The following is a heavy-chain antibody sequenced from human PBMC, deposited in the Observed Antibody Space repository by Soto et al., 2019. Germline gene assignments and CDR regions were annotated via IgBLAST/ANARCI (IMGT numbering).Heavy chain of an antibody. J-gene: IGHJ4*02. CDR1: GYTFTSYG. Sequence: ASVKVSCKASGYTFTSYGISWVRQASGQGLEWMGWISAYNGKTNYAQKFQGRVTMTTATSTSTAYMELRSLRSDDTAVYYRARVSGYLDFWGKGTLVTVSS. CDR3: ARVSGYLDF. D-gene: IGHD6-19*01. CDR2: ISAYNGKT. V-gene: IGHV1-18*01.